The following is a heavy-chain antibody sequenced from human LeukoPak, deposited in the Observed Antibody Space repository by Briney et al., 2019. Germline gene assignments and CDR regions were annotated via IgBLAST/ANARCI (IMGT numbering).Heavy chain of an antibody. CDR2: INPNSGGT. V-gene: IGHV1-2*02. Sequence: ASVEVSCKASGYTFTGYFMHWVRQAPGQGLEWMGWINPNSGGTNYAQKFQGRVTMTRDTSISTAYMELSRLRSDDTAVYYCARYYGSGSPGHYWGQGTLVTVSS. CDR1: GYTFTGYF. CDR3: ARYYGSGSPGHY. D-gene: IGHD3-10*01. J-gene: IGHJ4*02.